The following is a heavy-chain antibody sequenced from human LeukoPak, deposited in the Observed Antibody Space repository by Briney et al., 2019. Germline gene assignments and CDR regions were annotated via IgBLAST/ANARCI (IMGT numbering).Heavy chain of an antibody. CDR3: ARGYCDTNDCPPRAY. CDR1: GYTFTAFY. V-gene: IGHV1-2*02. Sequence: ASVKVSCKASGYTFTAFYIHWVRQAPGQGLEWMGWINPNSGGTNYAQKFQGGVTLTRDTSISTVYMELSGLTSDDTAVYYCARGYCDTNDCPPRAYWGQGALVTVSS. D-gene: IGHD3-9*01. CDR2: INPNSGGT. J-gene: IGHJ4*02.